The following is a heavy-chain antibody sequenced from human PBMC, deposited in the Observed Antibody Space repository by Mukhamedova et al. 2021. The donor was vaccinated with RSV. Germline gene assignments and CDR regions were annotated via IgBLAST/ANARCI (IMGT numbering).Heavy chain of an antibody. J-gene: IGHJ3*02. CDR3: AREEYGEYEGSGGFDI. V-gene: IGHV3-33*01. CDR2: LWFDGTHE. D-gene: IGHD3-3*01. Sequence: GLEWVAVLWFDGTHEHYAGSVKGRFTISRDNSRNTLYLQMNSLRAEDTAIYYCAREEYGEYEGSGGFDIWGQGTMVTVSS.